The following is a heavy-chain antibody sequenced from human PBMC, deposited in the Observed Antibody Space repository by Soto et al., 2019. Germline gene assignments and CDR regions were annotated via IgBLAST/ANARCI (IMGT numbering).Heavy chain of an antibody. CDR1: GITLNICA. J-gene: IGHJ4*02. CDR3: ASIGRSSTNCPFDL. V-gene: IGHV3-48*03. D-gene: IGHD2-2*01. Sequence: GRSRRLSCAASGITLNICAIFWDSQAQGKVLDCVSYTGTTGGIVYYACSVRGRFTISRDNASNSLYLQMYDLSVEDTALYYCASIGRSSTNCPFDLWGQGTLVTVSS. CDR2: TGTTGGIV.